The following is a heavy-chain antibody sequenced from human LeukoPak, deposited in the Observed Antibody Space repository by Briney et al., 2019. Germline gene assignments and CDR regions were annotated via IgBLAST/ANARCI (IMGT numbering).Heavy chain of an antibody. J-gene: IGHJ4*02. D-gene: IGHD6-13*01. CDR1: GFTFSGSA. V-gene: IGHV3-23*01. CDR2: ISYSGANS. Sequence: QPGGSLRLSCAASGFTFSGSAMSWVRQAPGEGLEWVSLISYSGANSYYTDSVRGRFTISRDNAKNSLYLQMNSLRAEDTAVYYCARGYHGEIAAAGGAPGYWGQGTLVTVSS. CDR3: ARGYHGEIAAAGGAPGY.